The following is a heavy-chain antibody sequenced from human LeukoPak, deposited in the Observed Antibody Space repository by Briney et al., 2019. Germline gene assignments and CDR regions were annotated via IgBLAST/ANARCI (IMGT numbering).Heavy chain of an antibody. V-gene: IGHV1-2*02. CDR3: AADNKRSSPDY. CDR1: GYTFTGYY. CDR2: INPNTGAT. Sequence: ASVNVSCQPSGYTFTGYYMHWVRQAAGQGLEWMGWINPNTGATNYAQKFQGRVTMTRDTSISTVYMELSRLRSDDTAVYYCAADNKRSSPDYWGERTLVTVSS. D-gene: IGHD6-13*01. J-gene: IGHJ4*02.